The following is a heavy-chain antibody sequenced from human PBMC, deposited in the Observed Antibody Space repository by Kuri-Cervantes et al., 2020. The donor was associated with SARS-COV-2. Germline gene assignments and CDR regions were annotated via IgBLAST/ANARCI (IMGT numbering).Heavy chain of an antibody. J-gene: IGHJ5*02. CDR3: ARDLDSSGWYGWWFDP. D-gene: IGHD6-19*01. V-gene: IGHV1-69*13. Sequence: SVKVSCKASGGTFSSYAISWVRQAPGQGLEWMGGIIPIFGTANYAQKFQGRVTITADESTSTAYMELSSLRSEDTAVYYCARDLDSSGWYGWWFDPWGQGTLVTVSS. CDR2: IIPIFGTA. CDR1: GGTFSSYA.